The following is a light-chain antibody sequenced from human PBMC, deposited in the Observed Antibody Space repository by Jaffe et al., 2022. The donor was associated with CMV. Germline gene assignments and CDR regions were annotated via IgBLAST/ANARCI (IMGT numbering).Light chain of an antibody. CDR1: SLRDYY. V-gene: IGLV3-19*01. J-gene: IGLJ3*02. Sequence: SSELTQDPAVSVALGQTVRITCQGDSLRDYYASWYQQKPGQAPTLVFYDENSRPSGIPDRFSGSSSGNMASLTITGAQADDEADYYCNSRDGTGTYWVFGGGTRLTVV. CDR2: DEN. CDR3: NSRDGTGTYWV.